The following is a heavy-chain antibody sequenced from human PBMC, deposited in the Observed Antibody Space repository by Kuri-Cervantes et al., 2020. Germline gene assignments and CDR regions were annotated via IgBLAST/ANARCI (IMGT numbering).Heavy chain of an antibody. CDR1: GRSFNTYY. CDR3: ARDAAFDGGVRFNP. Sequence: SQTLSLTCAVYGRSFNTYYWSWIRQSPGRGLEWIGEINHSGSTNYNPSLRSRATISVDKSKNQFSLKLTSVTAADTAVYFCARDAAFDGGVRFNPWGQGTLVTVSS. J-gene: IGHJ5*02. D-gene: IGHD2-8*02. CDR2: INHSGST. V-gene: IGHV4-34*01.